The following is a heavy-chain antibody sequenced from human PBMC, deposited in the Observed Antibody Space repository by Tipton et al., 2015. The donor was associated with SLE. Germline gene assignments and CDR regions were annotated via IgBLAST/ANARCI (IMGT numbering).Heavy chain of an antibody. Sequence: TLSLTCTASGGSISSYYWSWIRQPPGKGLEWIGEINHSGSTNYNPSLKSRVTISVDTSKNQFSLKLSSVTAADTAVYYRARGAAAAGPFDYWGQGTLVTVSS. CDR3: ARGAAAAGPFDY. CDR1: GGSISSYY. CDR2: INHSGST. J-gene: IGHJ4*02. D-gene: IGHD6-13*01. V-gene: IGHV4-34*01.